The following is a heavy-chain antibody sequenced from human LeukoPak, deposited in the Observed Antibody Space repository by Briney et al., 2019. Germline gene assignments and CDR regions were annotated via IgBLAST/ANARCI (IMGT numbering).Heavy chain of an antibody. D-gene: IGHD6-6*01. CDR2: IYYSGST. V-gene: IGHV4-31*03. CDR1: GGSISSGGYC. Sequence: SQTLSLTCTVSGGSISSGGYCWSWIRQHPGKGLEWIVYIYYSGSTYYNPSLKSRVTISVDTSKNQFSLKLSSVTAADTAVYYCARVNIAARPPGSFDYWGQGTLVTVSS. CDR3: ARVNIAARPPGSFDY. J-gene: IGHJ4*02.